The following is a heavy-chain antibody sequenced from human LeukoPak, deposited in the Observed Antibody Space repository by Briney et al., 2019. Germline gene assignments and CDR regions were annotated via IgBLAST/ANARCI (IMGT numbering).Heavy chain of an antibody. D-gene: IGHD3-10*01. CDR2: ISGDGAST. CDR1: GFTFAIHA. CDR3: AKDTYVSGRPLHTFDV. J-gene: IGHJ3*01. V-gene: IGHV3-23*01. Sequence: GGSLRLSCAASGFTFAIHAMTWVRQAPGKGLEWVSGISGDGASTHYAESVKGQFTISRDNSQNTLFLQMNSLRVEDTAIYYCAKDTYVSGRPLHTFDVWGQGTMVTVSS.